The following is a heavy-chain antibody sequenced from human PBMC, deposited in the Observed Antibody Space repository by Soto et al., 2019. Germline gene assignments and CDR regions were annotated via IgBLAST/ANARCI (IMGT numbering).Heavy chain of an antibody. V-gene: IGHV1-2*02. CDR3: AKDLQRGMDV. Sequence: QVHLVQSGAEVKQPGASGKVSCKASGYTFSVYHMHWVRQATGQGLEWMGWVHPNSGGTNYAQSVEGRVTMTRDTSINTAYMELSRLTSDDTHVYYCAKDLQRGMDVWGQGTTVTVSS. CDR1: GYTFSVYH. D-gene: IGHD1-1*01. J-gene: IGHJ6*02. CDR2: VHPNSGGT.